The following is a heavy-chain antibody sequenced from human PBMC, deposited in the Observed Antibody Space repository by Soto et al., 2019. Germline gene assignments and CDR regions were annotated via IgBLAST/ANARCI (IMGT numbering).Heavy chain of an antibody. CDR3: TRTYGEGY. Sequence: EVQLVESGGGLVQPGGSLRLSCAASGFTFSSYDMNWVRQAPGKRLEWVSYISTSSGTIYYADSVKGRFTISRDNAKNSLYLQMNCLRAEDTAVYYCTRTYGEGYWGQGTLVTVSS. D-gene: IGHD4-17*01. CDR2: ISTSSGTI. J-gene: IGHJ4*02. V-gene: IGHV3-48*01. CDR1: GFTFSSYD.